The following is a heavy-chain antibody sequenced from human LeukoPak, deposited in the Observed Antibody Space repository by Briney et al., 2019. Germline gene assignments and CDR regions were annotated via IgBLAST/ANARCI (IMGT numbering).Heavy chain of an antibody. CDR1: GGSISNYY. D-gene: IGHD3-22*01. CDR2: VYYSGST. J-gene: IGHJ4*02. CDR3: ATYSSGYQRNDY. V-gene: IGHV4-59*12. Sequence: SETLSLTCTVSGGSISNYYWSWIRQPPGKGLEWIGYVYYSGSTNYNPSLKSRVTISVDTSKNQFSLKLSSVTAADTAVYYCATYSSGYQRNDYWGQGTLVTVSS.